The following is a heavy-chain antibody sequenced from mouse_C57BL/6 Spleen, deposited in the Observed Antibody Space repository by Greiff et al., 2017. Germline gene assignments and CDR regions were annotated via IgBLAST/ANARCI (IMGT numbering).Heavy chain of an antibody. Sequence: VQLQESGPELVKPGASVKISCKASGYAFSSSWMNWVKQRPGKGLEWIGRIYPGDGDTNYNGKFKGKATLTADKSSSTAYMQLSSLTSEDSAVYCCARREENWGQGTLVTVSA. CDR1: GYAFSSSW. J-gene: IGHJ3*01. V-gene: IGHV1-82*01. CDR3: ARREEN. CDR2: IYPGDGDT.